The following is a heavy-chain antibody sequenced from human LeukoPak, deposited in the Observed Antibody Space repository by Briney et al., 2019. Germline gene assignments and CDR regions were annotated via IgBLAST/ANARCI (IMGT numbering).Heavy chain of an antibody. CDR2: ISSSSSTI. CDR1: GFTFSSYG. D-gene: IGHD1-26*01. CDR3: AKGHGWEASYYYYYMDV. V-gene: IGHV3-48*01. Sequence: TGGSLRLSRAASGFTFSSYGMTWVRQAPGKGLEWVSYISSSSSTIYYADSVKGRFTISRDNAKNSLYLQLNSLRAEDTAVYYCAKGHGWEASYYYYYMDVWGKGTTVTISS. J-gene: IGHJ6*03.